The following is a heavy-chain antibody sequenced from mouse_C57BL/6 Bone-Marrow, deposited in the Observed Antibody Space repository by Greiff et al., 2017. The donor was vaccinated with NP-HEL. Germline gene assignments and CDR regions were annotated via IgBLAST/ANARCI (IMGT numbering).Heavy chain of an antibody. CDR2: IDPSDSYT. CDR1: GYTFTSYW. CDR3: AREGLITTVVAPRDY. D-gene: IGHD1-1*01. Sequence: QVQLKQPGAELVMPGASVKLSCKASGYTFTSYWMHWVKQRPGQGLEWIGEIDPSDSYTNYNQKFKGKSTLTVDKSSSTAYMQLSSLTSEDSAVYSCAREGLITTVVAPRDYWGQGTGVTVTA. J-gene: IGHJ4*01. V-gene: IGHV1-69*01.